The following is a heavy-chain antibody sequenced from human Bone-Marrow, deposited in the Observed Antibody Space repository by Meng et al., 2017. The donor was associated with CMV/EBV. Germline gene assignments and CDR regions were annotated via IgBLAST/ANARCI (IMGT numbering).Heavy chain of an antibody. V-gene: IGHV4-59*02. J-gene: IGHJ4*02. Sequence: SETLSLTCTVSGGSVSSYYWSWIRQAPGKGLEWIGFIYYTGSTSFNPSLKSRVTISLDTSKNQFSPKLSSVTAADTAVYYCARGGGYLNWGQGTLVTVSS. CDR1: GGSVSSYY. CDR2: IYYTGST. CDR3: ARGGGYLN. D-gene: IGHD5-12*01.